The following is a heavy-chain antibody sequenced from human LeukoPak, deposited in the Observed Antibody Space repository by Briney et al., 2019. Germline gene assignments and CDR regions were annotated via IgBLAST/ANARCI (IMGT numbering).Heavy chain of an antibody. CDR2: ISDIGSI. V-gene: IGHV4-59*08. CDR3: AGHHPRNTVDF. Sequence: SETLSLTCTVSGGAISIYYWSWIRQPPGKGLEWIAYISDIGSINYNPSLKSRVTISLDTSKNQFSLKLSSVTAADTAVYYCAGHHPRNTVDFWGQGTLVTVSS. J-gene: IGHJ4*02. D-gene: IGHD2-8*02. CDR1: GGAISIYY.